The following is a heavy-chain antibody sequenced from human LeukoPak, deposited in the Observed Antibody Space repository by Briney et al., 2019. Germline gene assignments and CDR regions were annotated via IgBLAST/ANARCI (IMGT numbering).Heavy chain of an antibody. CDR2: IYYSGST. D-gene: IGHD7-27*01. CDR3: ASGGELGPYYFDY. Sequence: SETLSLSCTVSGGSISNTNYYWGWIRQPPGKGLEWIGYIYYSGSTYYNPSLKSRVTISVDTSKNQFSLKLSSVTAADTAVYYCASGGELGPYYFDYWGQGTLVTVSS. J-gene: IGHJ4*02. CDR1: GGSISNTNYY. V-gene: IGHV4-30-4*08.